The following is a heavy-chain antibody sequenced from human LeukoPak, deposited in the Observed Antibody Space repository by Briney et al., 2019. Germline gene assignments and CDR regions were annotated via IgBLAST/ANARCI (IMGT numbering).Heavy chain of an antibody. CDR1: GFTFDDYA. Sequence: PGRPLRLSCAASGFTFDDYAMHWVRQAPGKGLEWVSGISWNSGSIGYADSVKGRFTISRDNAKNSLYLQMNSLRAEDTALYYCAKDLQSGTTGTYPPDYYYGMDVWGQGTTVTVSS. CDR2: ISWNSGSI. D-gene: IGHD1-1*01. J-gene: IGHJ6*02. V-gene: IGHV3-9*01. CDR3: AKDLQSGTTGTYPPDYYYGMDV.